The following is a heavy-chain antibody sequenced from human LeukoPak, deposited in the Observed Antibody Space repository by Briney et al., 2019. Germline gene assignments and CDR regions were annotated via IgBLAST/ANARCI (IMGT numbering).Heavy chain of an antibody. D-gene: IGHD2-8*01. V-gene: IGHV3-48*03. J-gene: IGHJ5*02. CDR2: INSADNVE. CDR3: ARDTVNGPFVISLDL. Sequence: GGSLRLSCAASGFSLRSSEMNWVSQAPGKGPEWVAHINSADNVEYYTDSVRGRFTMSRDNAKDLLYLQMNSLRDEDTAVYYCARDTVNGPFVISLDLWGQGVLVTVSS. CDR1: GFSLRSSE.